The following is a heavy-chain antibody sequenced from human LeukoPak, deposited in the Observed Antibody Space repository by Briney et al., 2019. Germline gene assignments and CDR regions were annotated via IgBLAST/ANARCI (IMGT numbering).Heavy chain of an antibody. V-gene: IGHV4-39*01. CDR1: GGSISSSSYY. J-gene: IGHJ4*02. Sequence: SETLSLTCTVSGGSISSSSYYWGWIRQPPGKGLEWIASIYYSGSTYYNPSLKSRVTISVDTSKNQFSLKLSSVTAADSAVYYCARIHPDYDFWSGYYFDYWGQGTLVTVCS. CDR3: ARIHPDYDFWSGYYFDY. D-gene: IGHD3-3*01. CDR2: IYYSGST.